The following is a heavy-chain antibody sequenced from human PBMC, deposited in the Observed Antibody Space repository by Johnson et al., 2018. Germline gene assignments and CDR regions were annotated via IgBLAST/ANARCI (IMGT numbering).Heavy chain of an antibody. CDR1: GGSFSGYY. Sequence: QVQLQQWGAGLLKPSETLSLTCAVYGGSFSGYYWSWIRQPPGKGLEWIGEINHSGSTNYNPSLKSRVTISVDTSKNQFSLKLSSVTAADTAVYYCAREVDNEAFDIGGKGKMVTVSS. CDR2: INHSGST. V-gene: IGHV4-34*01. D-gene: IGHD3-22*01. CDR3: AREVDNEAFDI. J-gene: IGHJ3*02.